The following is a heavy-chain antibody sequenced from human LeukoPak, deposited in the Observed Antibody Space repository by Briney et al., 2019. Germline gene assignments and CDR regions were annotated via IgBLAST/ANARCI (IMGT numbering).Heavy chain of an antibody. CDR3: ARDFPYYYDISGYYQDY. CDR1: GFTFSSYA. V-gene: IGHV3-23*01. CDR2: ISGSGGST. D-gene: IGHD3-22*01. J-gene: IGHJ4*02. Sequence: GGSLRLSCAASGFTFSSYAMSWVRQAPGKGLEWVSLISGSGGSTYYADSMKGRFTISRDNAKNSLYLQMNSLRAEDTAVYYCARDFPYYYDISGYYQDYWGQGTLVTVSS.